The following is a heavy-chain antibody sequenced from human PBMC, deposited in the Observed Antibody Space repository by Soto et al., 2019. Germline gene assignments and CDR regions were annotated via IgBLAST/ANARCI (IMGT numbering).Heavy chain of an antibody. V-gene: IGHV1-18*04. Sequence: QVQLVQSGAEVKKPGASVKVSCKASGYTFTSYGISWVRQAPGQGLEWMGWISAYNGNTNYAQKLQGRVTMTTDTSTSTAYMELRCLRSDDTAVYYCAREGYCSGGSCYGGYYYYYGMDVWGQGTTVTVSS. D-gene: IGHD2-15*01. CDR3: AREGYCSGGSCYGGYYYYYGMDV. CDR1: GYTFTSYG. J-gene: IGHJ6*02. CDR2: ISAYNGNT.